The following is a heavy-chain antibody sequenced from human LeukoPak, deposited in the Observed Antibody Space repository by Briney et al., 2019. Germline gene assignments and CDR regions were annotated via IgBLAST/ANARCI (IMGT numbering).Heavy chain of an antibody. D-gene: IGHD2-21*01. CDR1: GGTFSSYA. CDR3: ARHVVRRGGDYYYYGMDV. J-gene: IGHJ6*02. V-gene: IGHV1-18*01. CDR2: ISAYNGNT. Sequence: ASVKVSCKASGGTFSSYAISWVRQAPGQGLEWMGWISAYNGNTNYAQKLQGRVTMTTDTSTSTAYMELRSLRSDDTAVYYCARHVVRRGGDYYYYGMDVWGQGTTVTVSS.